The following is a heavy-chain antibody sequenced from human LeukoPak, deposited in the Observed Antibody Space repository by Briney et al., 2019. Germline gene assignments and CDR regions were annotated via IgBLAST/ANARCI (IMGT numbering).Heavy chain of an antibody. D-gene: IGHD2-15*01. Sequence: GGSLRLSCAASGFTFSSYSMNWVRQAPGKGLEWVSSISSSSSYIYYADSVKGRFTISRDNAKNSLYLQMNSLRAEDTAVYYCAREVRFVVVVAATTNDAFDIWGQGTMVTVSS. J-gene: IGHJ3*02. CDR2: ISSSSSYI. V-gene: IGHV3-21*01. CDR3: AREVRFVVVVAATTNDAFDI. CDR1: GFTFSSYS.